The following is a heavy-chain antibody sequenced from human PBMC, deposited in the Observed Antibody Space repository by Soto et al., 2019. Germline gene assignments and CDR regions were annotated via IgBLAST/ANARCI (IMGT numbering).Heavy chain of an antibody. CDR3: ARVEVQLYDYFWGSYRRQSDAFDI. D-gene: IGHD3-16*02. V-gene: IGHV1-18*01. CDR1: GYTFTSYG. CDR2: ISAYNGNT. Sequence: ASVKVSCKASGYTFTSYGISWVRQAPGQGLEWMGWISAYNGNTNYAQKLQGRVTMTTDTSTSTAYMELRSLRSDDTAVYYCARVEVQLYDYFWGSYRRQSDAFDIWGQGTMVTVSS. J-gene: IGHJ3*02.